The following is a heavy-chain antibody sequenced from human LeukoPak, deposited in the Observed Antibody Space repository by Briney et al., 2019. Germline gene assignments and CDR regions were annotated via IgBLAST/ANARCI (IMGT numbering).Heavy chain of an antibody. Sequence: GGSLRLSCAASGFTFDDYAMHWVRQAPGKGLEWVSRISGDGGSTYYADSVKGRFTISSDNSKNSVYLQMNSLRTEDTALYYCAKDSLSYCYDSSGSLDYWGQGTLVTVSS. V-gene: IGHV3-43*02. CDR1: GFTFDDYA. D-gene: IGHD3-22*01. CDR3: AKDSLSYCYDSSGSLDY. CDR2: ISGDGGST. J-gene: IGHJ4*02.